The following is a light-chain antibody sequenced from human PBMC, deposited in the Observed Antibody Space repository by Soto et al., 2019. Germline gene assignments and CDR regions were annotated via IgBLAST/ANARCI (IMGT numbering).Light chain of an antibody. V-gene: IGKV3-11*01. Sequence: EIVLTQSPATLSLSPGERATLSCRASQNIGTCLGWYQQKPGQAPRLLIYTTSSRAAGIPARFSGSGSGTDFTLTISLEPEDFAVYYCQHCSNWPRTFGQGTNVELK. CDR3: QHCSNWPRT. CDR2: TTS. J-gene: IGKJ1*01. CDR1: QNIGTC.